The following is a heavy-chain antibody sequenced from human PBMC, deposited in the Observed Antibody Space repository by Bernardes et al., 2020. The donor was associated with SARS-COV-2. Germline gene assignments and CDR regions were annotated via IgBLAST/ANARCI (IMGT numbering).Heavy chain of an antibody. J-gene: IGHJ4*02. V-gene: IGHV4-59*01. Sequence: SETLSLTCTVSGASIRSYYWSWIRQPPGKGLEWIGYIYYSGSTNYNPSLKSRVTISVDTSKNQFSLRLSSVTAADTAVYYCARGSGAPTVTPFDYWGQGTLVTVSS. CDR3: ARGSGAPTVTPFDY. CDR2: IYYSGST. CDR1: GASIRSYY. D-gene: IGHD4-17*01.